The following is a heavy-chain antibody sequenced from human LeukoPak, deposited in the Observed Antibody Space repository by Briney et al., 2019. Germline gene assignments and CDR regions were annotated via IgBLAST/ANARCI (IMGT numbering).Heavy chain of an antibody. D-gene: IGHD2-15*01. V-gene: IGHV1-46*01. Sequence: ASVKVSCKASGYTFTSYYMHWVRQAPGQGLEWMGIINPSGGSTSYAQKFQGRVTMTRDMSTSTVYMELSSLRSEDTAVYYCARDPAGYCSGGSCYESYYFDYWGQGTLVTVSS. J-gene: IGHJ4*02. CDR2: INPSGGST. CDR1: GYTFTSYY. CDR3: ARDPAGYCSGGSCYESYYFDY.